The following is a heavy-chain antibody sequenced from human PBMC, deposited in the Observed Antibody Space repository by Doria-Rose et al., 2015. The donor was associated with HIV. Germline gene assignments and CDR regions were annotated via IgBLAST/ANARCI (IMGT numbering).Heavy chain of an antibody. Sequence: QESGPVLVKPTGTLTLTCTVSGVSLSSPGMGVSWIRQPPGKALEWLANIFSDDERSYKTSLEGRLTISRGTSKSQVVLTMTDMDPVDTATYYCARIKSSRWYHKYYFDFWGQGTLVIVSA. J-gene: IGHJ4*02. CDR2: IFSDDER. CDR1: GVSLSSPGMG. CDR3: ARIKSSRWYHKYYFDF. V-gene: IGHV2-26*01. D-gene: IGHD6-13*01.